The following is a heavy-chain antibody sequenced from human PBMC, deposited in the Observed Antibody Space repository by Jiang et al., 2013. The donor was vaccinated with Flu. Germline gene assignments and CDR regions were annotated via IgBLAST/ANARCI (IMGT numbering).Heavy chain of an antibody. D-gene: IGHD3-10*01. J-gene: IGHJ5*02. Sequence: SYAMSWVRQAPGKGLEWVSAISGSGGSTYYADSVKGRFTISRDNSKNTLYLQMNSLRAEDTAVYYCAKDSGRGAWFDPWGQGTLVTVSS. CDR3: AKDSGRGAWFDP. CDR1: SYA. V-gene: IGHV3-23*01. CDR2: ISGSGGST.